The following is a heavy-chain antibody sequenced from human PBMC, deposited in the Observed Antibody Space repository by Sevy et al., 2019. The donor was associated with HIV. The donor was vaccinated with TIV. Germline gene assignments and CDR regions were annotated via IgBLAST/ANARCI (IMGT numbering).Heavy chain of an antibody. CDR1: GSSINSGGYY. CDR3: AGETEPGTIH. V-gene: IGHV4-31*03. Sequence: SETLSLTCTVSGSSINSGGYYWDWIRPHPGKGLEWIGYIHYSGSTYYNTSLKSRITISLDTSKNQFTLKVTSVTAADTAVYYCAGETEPGTIHWGQGALVTVSS. J-gene: IGHJ4*02. CDR2: IHYSGST. D-gene: IGHD6-13*01.